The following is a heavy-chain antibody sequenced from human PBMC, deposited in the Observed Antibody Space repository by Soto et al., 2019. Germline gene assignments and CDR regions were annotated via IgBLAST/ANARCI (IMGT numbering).Heavy chain of an antibody. J-gene: IGHJ2*01. CDR2: VYHNGNT. CDR1: GGSIRSYF. V-gene: IGHV4-59*01. CDR3: AVPRPAGL. Sequence: QMQLQASGPGLLKPSETLSLTCTVSGGSIRSYFWSWIRPAPGKKLEWLGYVYHNGNTNYTPSLRSRHTLSVATSNTRLTLNSMSVTDADAAVYSCAVPRPAGLWGRGTMVTLAS.